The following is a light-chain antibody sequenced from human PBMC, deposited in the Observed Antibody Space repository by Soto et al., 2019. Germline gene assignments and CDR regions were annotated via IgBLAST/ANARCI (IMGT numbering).Light chain of an antibody. CDR1: QSISSH. CDR3: QQSYSTPIS. CDR2: TAS. V-gene: IGKV1-39*01. Sequence: IRMTQSPSSLSASVVDTVTITCRASQSISSHLNWYQQKPWKAPNLLMYTASNLQSGVPSRFSGSGSGTDFTLTISSLQPEDFATYYCQQSYSTPISFGQGTRLEI. J-gene: IGKJ5*01.